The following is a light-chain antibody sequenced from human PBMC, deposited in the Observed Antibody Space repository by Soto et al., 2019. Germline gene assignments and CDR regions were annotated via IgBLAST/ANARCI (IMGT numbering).Light chain of an antibody. J-gene: IGLJ1*01. CDR1: NIGSKS. Sequence: SYELTQPPSVSVAPGQTARTTCGGNNIGSKSVHWYQQKPGQAPVLVVYDDSDRPSGIPERFSGSNSGNTATLTISRVEDGDEADYYCQVWDSSSDHYVFGTGTKLTVL. V-gene: IGLV3-21*02. CDR2: DDS. CDR3: QVWDSSSDHYV.